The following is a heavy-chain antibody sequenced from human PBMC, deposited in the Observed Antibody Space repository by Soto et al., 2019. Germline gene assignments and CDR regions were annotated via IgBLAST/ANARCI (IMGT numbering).Heavy chain of an antibody. J-gene: IGHJ6*04. Sequence: LRLSCEVSGFTFSSYGMHWVRRAPGKGLEWVVVISYDGSNKYYADSVKGRFTISRDNSKNTLYLQMNSLRAEDTAVYYCAKDRNNRWSHNYYGVDVCGEGTTVTVYS. V-gene: IGHV3-30*18. CDR2: ISYDGSNK. CDR3: AKDRNNRWSHNYYGVDV. CDR1: GFTFSSYG. D-gene: IGHD1-20*01.